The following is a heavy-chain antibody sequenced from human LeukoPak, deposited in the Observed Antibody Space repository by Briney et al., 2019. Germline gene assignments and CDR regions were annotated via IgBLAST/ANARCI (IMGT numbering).Heavy chain of an antibody. D-gene: IGHD1-26*01. V-gene: IGHV1-2*02. CDR3: ARPLKGGNYGWFDP. Sequence: EASVKISCTASGYIFSGYYMHWVRQAPGQGLEWMGWINANSGGTNYAQKFQGRVTMTRDTSSNTAYMELTGLTSDDTAVYYCARPLKGGNYGWFDPWGQGTLVTVSS. CDR1: GYIFSGYY. J-gene: IGHJ5*02. CDR2: INANSGGT.